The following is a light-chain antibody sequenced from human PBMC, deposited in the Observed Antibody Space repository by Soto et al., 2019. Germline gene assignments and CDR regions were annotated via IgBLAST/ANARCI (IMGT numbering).Light chain of an antibody. CDR3: QQYSSYSQT. V-gene: IGKV1-5*01. CDR2: DAS. J-gene: IGKJ1*01. CDR1: QSIGSW. Sequence: DIQMTQSPSTLSASVGDRVTITCRASQSIGSWLAWYQQKPGKAPILLIYDASSLESGVPSRFSGSGSGTEFTLTISSLQPDDFATYYCQQYSSYSQTFGQGTKVEI.